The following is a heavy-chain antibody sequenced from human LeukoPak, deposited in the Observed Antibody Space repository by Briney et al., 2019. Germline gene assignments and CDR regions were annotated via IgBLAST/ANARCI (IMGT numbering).Heavy chain of an antibody. Sequence: SETLSLTCAVYGGSFSGYYWSWIRQPPGKGLEWIGEINHSESTYYNPSLKSRVTISVDTSKNQFSLKLSSVTAADTAVYYCARDSAKLGYFDYWGQGTLVTVSS. CDR1: GGSFSGYY. J-gene: IGHJ4*02. CDR2: INHSEST. CDR3: ARDSAKLGYFDY. D-gene: IGHD3-16*01. V-gene: IGHV4-34*01.